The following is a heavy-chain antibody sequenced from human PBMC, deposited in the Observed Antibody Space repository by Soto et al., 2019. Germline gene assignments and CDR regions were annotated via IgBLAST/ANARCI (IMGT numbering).Heavy chain of an antibody. CDR3: ARLGYSEDRFPIVLMVYAIQPPDWFDP. Sequence: SSETLSLTCTVSGGSISSSSYYWGWIRQPPGKGLEWIGSIYYSGSTYYNPSLKSRVTISVDTSKNQFSLKLSSVTAADTAVYYCARLGYSEDRFPIVLMVYAIQPPDWFDPWGQGTLVTVSS. CDR1: GGSISSSSYY. CDR2: IYYSGST. V-gene: IGHV4-39*01. J-gene: IGHJ5*02. D-gene: IGHD2-8*01.